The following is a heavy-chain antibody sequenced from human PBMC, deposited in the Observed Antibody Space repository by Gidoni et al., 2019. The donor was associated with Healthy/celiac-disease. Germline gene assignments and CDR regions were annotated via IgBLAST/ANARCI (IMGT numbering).Heavy chain of an antibody. CDR2: IRWNSGSI. V-gene: IGHV3-9*01. Sequence: EVQLVESGGGLVQPGRSLRLSCAASGFTFDYYAMHWVRQASGKGLEWVSGIRWNSGSIGYADSVKGRFTISRDNAKNSLYLQMNSLRAEDTALYYCAKVVYSSSSDAFDIWGQGTMVTVSS. CDR1: GFTFDYYA. CDR3: AKVVYSSSSDAFDI. D-gene: IGHD6-6*01. J-gene: IGHJ3*02.